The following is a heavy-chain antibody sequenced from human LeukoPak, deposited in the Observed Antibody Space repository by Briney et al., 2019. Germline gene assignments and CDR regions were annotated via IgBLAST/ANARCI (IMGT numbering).Heavy chain of an antibody. CDR3: ARDQEEGGSGSYPTLY. V-gene: IGHV1-2*02. Sequence: ASVKVSCKASGYTFTGYYIHWVRQAPGQGLEWMGWINPHSGGTNYAQKFQGGVTMTRDTSITTAYMELSSLRSDDTAVYYCARDQEEGGSGSYPTLYWGQGTLVTVSS. CDR1: GYTFTGYY. D-gene: IGHD3-10*01. J-gene: IGHJ4*02. CDR2: INPHSGGT.